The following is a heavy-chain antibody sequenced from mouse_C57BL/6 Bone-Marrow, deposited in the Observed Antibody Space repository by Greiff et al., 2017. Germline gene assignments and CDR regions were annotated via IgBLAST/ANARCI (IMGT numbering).Heavy chain of an antibody. CDR3: ARGLLSMDY. CDR2: IDPSDSYT. CDR1: GYTFTSYW. V-gene: IGHV1-69*01. J-gene: IGHJ4*01. Sequence: VQLQQPGAELVMPGASVKLSCKASGYTFTSYWMHWVKQRPGQGLEWIGEIDPSDSYTNYNQKFKGKSTLTVDKSSSTAYMQLSSLTSEDSAVXYCARGLLSMDYWGQGTSVTVSS. D-gene: IGHD2-10*01.